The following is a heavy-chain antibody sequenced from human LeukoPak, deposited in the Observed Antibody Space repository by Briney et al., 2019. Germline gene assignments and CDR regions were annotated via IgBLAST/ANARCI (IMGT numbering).Heavy chain of an antibody. D-gene: IGHD3-3*01. CDR3: ASFHYDFWRKDY. CDR2: ISSSSSYI. CDR1: GFTFSSYS. V-gene: IGHV3-21*01. Sequence: GGSLRLPCAASGFTFSSYSMNWVRQAPGKGLEWVSSISSSSSYIYYADSVKGRFTISRDNAKNSLYLQMNSLRAEDTAVYYCASFHYDFWRKDYWGQGTLVTVSS. J-gene: IGHJ4*02.